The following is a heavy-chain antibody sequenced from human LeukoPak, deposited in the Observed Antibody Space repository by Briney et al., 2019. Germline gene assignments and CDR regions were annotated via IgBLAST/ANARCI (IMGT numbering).Heavy chain of an antibody. Sequence: ASVKVSCKASGCTFTSYDINWVRQATGQGLEWMGWMNPNSGNTGYAQKFQGRVTMTRNTSISTAYMELSSLRSEDTAVYYCARGRKQQLARGDYWGQGTLVTVSS. CDR2: MNPNSGNT. J-gene: IGHJ4*02. CDR1: GCTFTSYD. CDR3: ARGRKQQLARGDY. V-gene: IGHV1-8*01. D-gene: IGHD6-13*01.